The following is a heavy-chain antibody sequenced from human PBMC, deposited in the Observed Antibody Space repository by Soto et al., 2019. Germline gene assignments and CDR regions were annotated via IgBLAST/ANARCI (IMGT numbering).Heavy chain of an antibody. J-gene: IGHJ3*02. CDR1: GYSFTSYW. V-gene: IGHV5-51*01. D-gene: IGHD3-3*01. Sequence: PGESLKISRKGSGYSFTSYWIGWVRQMPGKGLEWMGIIYPGDSDTRYSPSFQGQVTISADKSISTAYLQWSSLKASDTAMYYCARQYLPYDFWSGYYPNDAFDIWGQGTMVTVSS. CDR3: ARQYLPYDFWSGYYPNDAFDI. CDR2: IYPGDSDT.